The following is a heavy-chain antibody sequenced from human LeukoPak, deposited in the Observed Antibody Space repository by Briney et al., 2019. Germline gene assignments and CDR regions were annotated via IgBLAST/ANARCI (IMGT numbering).Heavy chain of an antibody. V-gene: IGHV3-73*01. D-gene: IGHD4-17*01. CDR2: IRSKANSYAT. J-gene: IGHJ4*02. CDR1: GFTFSGSA. CDR3: TVAMTTVTTGLY. Sequence: GGSLRLSCAASGFTFSGSAMPWVRQASGKGLEWVGRIRSKANSYATAYAASVKGRFTISRDDSKNTAYLQMNSLKTEDTAVYYCTVAMTTVTTGLYWGQGTLVTVSS.